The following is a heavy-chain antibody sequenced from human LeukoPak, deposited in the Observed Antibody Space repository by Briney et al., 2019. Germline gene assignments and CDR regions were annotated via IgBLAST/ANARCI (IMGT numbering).Heavy chain of an antibody. Sequence: GGSLRLSCAASGFTVSSNYMRGVRQAPGKGLEWVSIIYSGGSTYCADSVKGRFTISRDTSKNTVYLQMNSLRVEDTAVYYCATGDPGFAWGQGTLVTVSS. J-gene: IGHJ5*02. CDR2: IYSGGST. CDR3: ATGDPGFA. V-gene: IGHV3-66*01. CDR1: GFTVSSNY. D-gene: IGHD3-10*01.